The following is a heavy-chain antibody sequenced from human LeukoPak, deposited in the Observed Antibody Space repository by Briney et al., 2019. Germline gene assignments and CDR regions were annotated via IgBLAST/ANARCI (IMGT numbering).Heavy chain of an antibody. D-gene: IGHD3-10*01. CDR2: INHSGST. V-gene: IGHV4-34*01. J-gene: IGHJ4*02. CDR3: AARAEPGRGRRYYFDY. CDR1: GGSFSGYY. Sequence: PSETLSLTCAVYGGSFSGYYWSWIRQPPGKGLEWIGEINHSGSTNYNPSLKSRVTISVDTSKNQFSLKLSSVTAADTAVYYCAARAEPGRGRRYYFDYWGQGTLVTVSS.